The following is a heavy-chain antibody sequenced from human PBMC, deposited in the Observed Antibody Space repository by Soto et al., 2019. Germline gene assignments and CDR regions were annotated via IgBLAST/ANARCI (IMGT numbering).Heavy chain of an antibody. Sequence: GESLKISCKGSGYSFTSYWIGWVRQMPGKGLEWMGIIYPGDSDTRYSPSFQGQVTISADKSISTAYLQWSSLKASDTAMYYCVRPRNTVGYYYGMDVWGQGTTVTVSS. CDR1: GYSFTSYW. V-gene: IGHV5-51*01. J-gene: IGHJ6*02. CDR2: IYPGDSDT. CDR3: VRPRNTVGYYYGMDV.